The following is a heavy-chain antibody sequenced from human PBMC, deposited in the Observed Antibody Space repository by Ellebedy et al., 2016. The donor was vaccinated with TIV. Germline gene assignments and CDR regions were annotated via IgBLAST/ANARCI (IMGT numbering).Heavy chain of an antibody. V-gene: IGHV3-49*04. J-gene: IGHJ6*02. CDR2: IRSKAYGGTT. CDR1: GFTFGDYA. Sequence: GESLKISCTASGFTFGDYAMSWVRQAPGKGLEWVSFIRSKAYGGTTEYAASVKGRFTISRDDSKSIAYLQMNSLKAEDTAVYYCTRDLTTLAAAGTGSYYYTMDVWGQGTTVTVSS. D-gene: IGHD6-13*01. CDR3: TRDLTTLAAAGTGSYYYTMDV.